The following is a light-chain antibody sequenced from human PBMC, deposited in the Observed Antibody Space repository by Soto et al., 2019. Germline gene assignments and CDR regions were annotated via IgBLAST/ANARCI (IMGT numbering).Light chain of an antibody. CDR1: QDIDKY. CDR2: DVT. J-gene: IGKJ5*01. V-gene: IGKV1-33*01. CDR3: QQYYDLPIT. Sequence: DIQMTQSPSSLSASVGDRVTITCQASQDIDKYLNWYQQKPGKAPKLLIDDVTNLETGVPSRFSGSGSGTHFTFTIGSLRPEDIATYYCQQYYDLPITVGQGKRREIK.